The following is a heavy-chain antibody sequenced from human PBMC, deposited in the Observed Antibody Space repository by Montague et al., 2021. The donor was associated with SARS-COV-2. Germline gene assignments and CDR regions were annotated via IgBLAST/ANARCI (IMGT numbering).Heavy chain of an antibody. CDR2: INYSGTT. CDR3: ARHWGIAAAGN. Sequence: SETLSLSCSVSGGSITDRTYYWGCIRQSPGKGLEWIGAINYSGTTYYKPSLKSRVTISLDTAKNQFSLKMTSVTAADTAVYYCARHWGIAAAGNWGQGTLVTASS. J-gene: IGHJ4*02. D-gene: IGHD6-13*01. V-gene: IGHV4-39*01. CDR1: GGSITDRTYY.